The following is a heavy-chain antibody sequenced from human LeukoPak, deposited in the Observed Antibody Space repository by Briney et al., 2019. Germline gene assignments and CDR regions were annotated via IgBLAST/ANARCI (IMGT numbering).Heavy chain of an antibody. V-gene: IGHV4-4*07. D-gene: IGHD3-22*01. Sequence: PSETLSLTCTVSGGSISSYYWSWIRQPAGKGLEWIGRIYASGSTSYNPSLRSRVTISVDTSKNQFSLKLSSVTAADTAVYYCVRIAYYYDSSGPNRPLYYFDYWGQGTLVTVSS. CDR2: IYASGST. CDR1: GGSISSYY. CDR3: VRIAYYYDSSGPNRPLYYFDY. J-gene: IGHJ4*02.